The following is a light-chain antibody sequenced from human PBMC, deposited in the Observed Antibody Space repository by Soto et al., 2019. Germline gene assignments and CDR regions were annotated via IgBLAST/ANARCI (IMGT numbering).Light chain of an antibody. CDR1: SSDVGSYNL. Sequence: QSALTQPASVSGSPGQSITISCTGTSSDVGSYNLVSWYQQHPGKAPKLMSYEGSKRPSGISNRFSGSKSGNTASLTISGLQAEDEAEYYCCSYADSSRIYVFGSGTKLTVL. CDR2: EGS. J-gene: IGLJ1*01. CDR3: CSYADSSRIYV. V-gene: IGLV2-23*01.